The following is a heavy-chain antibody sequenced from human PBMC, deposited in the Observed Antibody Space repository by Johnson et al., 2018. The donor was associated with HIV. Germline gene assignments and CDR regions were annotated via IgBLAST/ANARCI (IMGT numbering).Heavy chain of an antibody. CDR2: IKQDGSEK. CDR3: ARSYSSSSHDAFDI. CDR1: GFSFGDYA. J-gene: IGHJ3*02. D-gene: IGHD6-6*01. Sequence: VQLVESGGRVVRPGGSLRISCAVSGFSFGDYAMNWVRQVPGKGLEWVANIKQDGSEKYYVDSVKGRFTISRDNAKNSLYLQMNSLRAEDTALYYCARSYSSSSHDAFDIWGQGTMVTVSS. V-gene: IGHV3-7*03.